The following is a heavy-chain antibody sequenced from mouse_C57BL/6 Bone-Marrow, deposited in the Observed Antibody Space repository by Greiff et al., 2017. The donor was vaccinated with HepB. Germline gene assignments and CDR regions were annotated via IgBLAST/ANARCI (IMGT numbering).Heavy chain of an antibody. CDR1: GFNIKDDY. D-gene: IGHD1-1*02. J-gene: IGHJ4*01. CDR3: TTWGSYEAMDY. CDR2: IDPENGDT. V-gene: IGHV14-4*01. Sequence: EVQLQQSGAELVRPGASVKLSCTASGFNIKDDYMHWVKQRPEQGLEWIGWIDPENGDTEYASKFQGKATITADTSSNTAYLQLSSLTSEDTAVYYCTTWGSYEAMDYWGQGTSVTVSS.